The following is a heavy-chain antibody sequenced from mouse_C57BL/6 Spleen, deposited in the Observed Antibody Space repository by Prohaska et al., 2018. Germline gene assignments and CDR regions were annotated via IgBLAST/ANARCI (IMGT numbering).Heavy chain of an antibody. CDR1: GFTFSNYW. J-gene: IGHJ2*01. Sequence: EVKLEESGGGLVQPGGSMKLSCVASGFTFSNYWMNWVRQSPEKGLEWVAQIRLKSDNYATNYAESVKGRVTISRDDSKSSVYLQMNNLRAEDTGIYYCTAPAGSSDYWGQGTTLTVSS. V-gene: IGHV6-3*01. CDR3: TAPAGSSDY. D-gene: IGHD1-3*01. CDR2: IRLKSDNYAT.